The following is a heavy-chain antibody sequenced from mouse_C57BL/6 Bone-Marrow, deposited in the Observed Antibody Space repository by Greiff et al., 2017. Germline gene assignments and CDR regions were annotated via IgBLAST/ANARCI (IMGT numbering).Heavy chain of an antibody. CDR2: IDPSDSDT. CDR3: AREGEYRENAMAF. V-gene: IGHV1-52*01. CDR1: GYTFTSYW. Sequence: QVQLQQSGAELVRPGSSVKLSCKASGYTFTSYWMHWVKQRPIQGLEWIGNIDPSDSDTHYNQKFKDKATLTVDKSSSTAYMQLSSLTSEDSAVYYGAREGEYRENAMAFWGQGNSVTVTS. J-gene: IGHJ4*01. D-gene: IGHD3-1*01.